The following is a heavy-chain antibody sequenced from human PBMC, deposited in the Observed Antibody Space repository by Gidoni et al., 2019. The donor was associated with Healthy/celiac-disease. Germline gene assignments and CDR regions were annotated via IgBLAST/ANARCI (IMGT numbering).Heavy chain of an antibody. CDR2: INHSGST. J-gene: IGHJ4*02. D-gene: IGHD6-13*01. CDR3: ARGRGSWRNPPFGY. Sequence: QVQLQQWGAGLLKPSETLSLTCAVYGGSFSGYYWSWIRQPPGKGLEWLGEINHSGSTNYNPSLKSRVTISVDTSKNQFSLKLSSVTAADTAVYYCARGRGSWRNPPFGYWGQGTLVTVSS. CDR1: GGSFSGYY. V-gene: IGHV4-34*01.